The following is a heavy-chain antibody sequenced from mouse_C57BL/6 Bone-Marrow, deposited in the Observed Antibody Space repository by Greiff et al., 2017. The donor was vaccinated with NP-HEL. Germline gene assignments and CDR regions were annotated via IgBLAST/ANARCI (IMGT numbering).Heavy chain of an antibody. D-gene: IGHD1-1*01. CDR1: GYTFTSYW. CDR3: AREGPITTVVATDY. J-gene: IGHJ2*01. CDR2: IHPNSGST. V-gene: IGHV1-64*01. Sequence: QVQLQQPGAELVKPGASVKLSCKASGYTFTSYWMHWVKQRPGQGLEWIGMIHPNSGSTNYNEKFKSKATLTVDKSSSTAYMQLSSLTSEDSAVYYCAREGPITTVVATDYWGQGTTLTVSS.